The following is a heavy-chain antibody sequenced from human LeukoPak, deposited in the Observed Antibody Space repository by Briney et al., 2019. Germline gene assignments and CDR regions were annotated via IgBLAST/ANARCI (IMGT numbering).Heavy chain of an antibody. J-gene: IGHJ4*02. CDR1: GFTFHDYT. D-gene: IGHD5-18*01. Sequence: GGSLRLSCAASGFTFHDYTMHWVRQVPGKGLEWVSGISWNSGNIDYADSVKGRFTISRDNAKNSLYLQMNSLRAEDTALYYCAKGRGYNYGYIFGYFDYWGQGTLVTVSS. CDR2: ISWNSGNI. CDR3: AKGRGYNYGYIFGYFDY. V-gene: IGHV3-9*01.